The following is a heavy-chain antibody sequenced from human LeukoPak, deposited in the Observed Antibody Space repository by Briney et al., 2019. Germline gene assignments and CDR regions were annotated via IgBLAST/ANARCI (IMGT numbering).Heavy chain of an antibody. CDR1: GGTFSSYA. CDR3: ARDLSEGSSGWYDY. Sequence: ASVKVSCKASGGTFSSYAISWVRQAPGQGLEWMGGIIPIFGTANYAQKFQGRVTITADESTSTAYMELSSLRSEDTAVYYCARDLSEGSSGWYDYWGQGTLVTVSS. CDR2: IIPIFGTA. D-gene: IGHD6-19*01. V-gene: IGHV1-69*13. J-gene: IGHJ4*02.